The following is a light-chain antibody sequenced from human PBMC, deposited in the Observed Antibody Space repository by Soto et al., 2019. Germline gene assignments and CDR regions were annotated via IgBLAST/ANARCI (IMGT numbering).Light chain of an antibody. V-gene: IGKV3-15*01. J-gene: IGKJ1*01. CDR3: QEYKNWTRT. Sequence: EIVLTQSPATLSVSPGERVTLSCRASESADINLAWYQQKPGQAPRLLIYGASTRATDMPGTFSGRGSGTEFTLSTSSLQSEAFAVYYCQEYKNWTRTFGQGTKVDIX. CDR2: GAS. CDR1: ESADIN.